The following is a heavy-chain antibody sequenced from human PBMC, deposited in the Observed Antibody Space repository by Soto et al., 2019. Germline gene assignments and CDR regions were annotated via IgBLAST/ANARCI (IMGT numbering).Heavy chain of an antibody. V-gene: IGHV3-53*04. Sequence: EVQLVESGGGLVQPGGSLRLSCAASGFTVSSNYMSWVRQAPGKGLEWVSVIYSGGSTYYADSVKGRFTISRHNSKNTLYRQMNSLRAEGTAVYYCARGIAAAGTEYFQHWGQGTLVTVSS. D-gene: IGHD6-13*01. J-gene: IGHJ1*01. CDR2: IYSGGST. CDR1: GFTVSSNY. CDR3: ARGIAAAGTEYFQH.